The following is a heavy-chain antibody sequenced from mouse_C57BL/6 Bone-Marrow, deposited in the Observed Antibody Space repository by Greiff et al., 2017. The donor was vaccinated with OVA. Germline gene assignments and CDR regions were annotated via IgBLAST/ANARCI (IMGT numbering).Heavy chain of an antibody. J-gene: IGHJ1*03. V-gene: IGHV14-4*01. CDR2: IDPENGDT. Sequence: VQLKESGAELVRPGASVKLSCTASGFNIKDDYMHWVKQRPEQGLEWIGWIDPENGDTEYASKFQGKATITADTSSNTAYLQLSSLTSEDTAVYYCTTRATVVATKYFDGWGTGTTVTVSS. D-gene: IGHD1-1*01. CDR1: GFNIKDDY. CDR3: TTRATVVATKYFDG.